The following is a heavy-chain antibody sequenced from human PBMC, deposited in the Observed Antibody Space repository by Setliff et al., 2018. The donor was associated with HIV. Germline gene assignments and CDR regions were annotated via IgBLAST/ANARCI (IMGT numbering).Heavy chain of an antibody. V-gene: IGHV4-59*11. CDR2: FYYNGNT. CDR1: GGSINSRY. J-gene: IGHJ4*02. D-gene: IGHD3-3*01. CDR3: AGGIDNFWTGYFA. Sequence: SETLSLTCSVSGGSINSRYWSWIRQPPGKGLEWIGTFYYNGNTNYSPSLKNRVTISKDTSKEQVSLKLRSVAAADTAVYYCAGGIDNFWTGYFAWGQGTRVTVSS.